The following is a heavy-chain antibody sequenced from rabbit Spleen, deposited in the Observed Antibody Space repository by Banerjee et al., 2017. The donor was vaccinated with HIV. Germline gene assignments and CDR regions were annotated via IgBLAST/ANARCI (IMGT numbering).Heavy chain of an antibody. CDR3: VRDRANIDGDYGPYYFDL. CDR1: GFDLSDYG. Sequence: QQQLVESGGGLVKPGASLTLTCKASGFDLSDYGVSWVRQAPGKGLEWIGYIDPLFGTTYYASWVNGRFTISSHNAQNTLNLQLNSLTAADTATYFCVRDRANIDGDYGPYYFDLWGPGTLVTVS. CDR2: IDPLFGTT. D-gene: IGHD2-1*01. J-gene: IGHJ4*01. V-gene: IGHV1S47*01.